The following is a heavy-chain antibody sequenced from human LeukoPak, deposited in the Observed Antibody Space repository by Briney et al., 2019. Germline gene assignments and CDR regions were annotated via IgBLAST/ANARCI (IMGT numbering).Heavy chain of an antibody. CDR1: GGSVSSGSYY. CDR3: ARDPGLDY. Sequence: SETLSLTCTVSGGSVSSGSYYWSWIRQPPGKGLEWIGYIYYSGSTNYNPSLKSRVTISVDTSKNQFSLKLSSVTAADTAVYYCARDPGLDYWGQGTLVTVSS. J-gene: IGHJ4*02. V-gene: IGHV4-61*01. CDR2: IYYSGST.